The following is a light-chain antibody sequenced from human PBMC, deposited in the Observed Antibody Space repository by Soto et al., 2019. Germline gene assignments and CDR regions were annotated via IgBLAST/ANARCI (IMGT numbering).Light chain of an antibody. CDR2: EVS. Sequence: QSVLTQPPSASGSPGQSVTISCTGTSSDVGAYNYVSWYQQHPGKAPKLMIFEVSKRPSGVPDRFSASKSGNTASLTVSRLQAEDEADYYCSSHGGSNNFYVFGTGTKSPS. V-gene: IGLV2-8*01. J-gene: IGLJ1*01. CDR3: SSHGGSNNFYV. CDR1: SSDVGAYNY.